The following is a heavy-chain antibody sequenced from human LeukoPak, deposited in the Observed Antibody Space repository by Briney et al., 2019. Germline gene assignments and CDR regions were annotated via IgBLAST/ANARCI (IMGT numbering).Heavy chain of an antibody. D-gene: IGHD6-13*01. CDR3: ARVPRRPGIAAAGIGY. CDR2: ISAYNGHT. Sequence: ASVKVSCKASGYTFSSYGISWVRQAPGRGLEWMGWISAYNGHTNYAQKVQGRVTMTTDTSTTTAYMELRRLRSDDTAVYYCARVPRRPGIAAAGIGYWGQGTLVTVSS. CDR1: GYTFSSYG. V-gene: IGHV1-18*01. J-gene: IGHJ4*02.